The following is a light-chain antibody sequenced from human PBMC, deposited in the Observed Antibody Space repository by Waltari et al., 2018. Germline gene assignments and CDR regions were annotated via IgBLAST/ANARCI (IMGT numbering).Light chain of an antibody. J-gene: IGKJ1*01. CDR3: QHYVRLPAT. CDR2: GAS. Sequence: EIVLTQSPGTLSLSPGERATLSCWASQSVSRALVWYQQKPGQAPRLLIYGASTRAPGIPYRFSGSGSWTDFSLTINRLEPEDFAVYYCQHYVRLPATFGQGTKVEI. CDR1: QSVSRA. V-gene: IGKV3-20*01.